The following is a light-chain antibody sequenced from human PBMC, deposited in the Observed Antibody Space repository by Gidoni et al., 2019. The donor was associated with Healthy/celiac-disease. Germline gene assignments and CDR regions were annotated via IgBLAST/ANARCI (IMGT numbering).Light chain of an antibody. CDR1: QSVSSSY. V-gene: IGKV3-20*01. Sequence: IVLTQSPGTLSLYPGERATLSCRASQSVSSSYLAWYQHKPGQAPRLLIYGASSRATCIPDRFSGSGSGTDFTLTISRLEPEDFAVYYCQQYGSSFLTFGGGTKVEIK. CDR3: QQYGSSFLT. CDR2: GAS. J-gene: IGKJ4*01.